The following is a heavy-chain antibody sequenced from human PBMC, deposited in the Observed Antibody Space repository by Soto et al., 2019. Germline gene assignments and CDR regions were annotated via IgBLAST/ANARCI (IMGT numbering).Heavy chain of an antibody. CDR2: LWYDGHTR. CDR3: ARATVSSGGPGIDS. J-gene: IGHJ4*02. V-gene: IGHV3-33*01. D-gene: IGHD2-15*01. Sequence: GGSLRLSCAASGFTFRNYGMHWVRQAPGQWLEWVAGLWYDGHTRYYADSVKGRFTISRDSATNSLYLQMNSLRAEDTAVYYWARATVSSGGPGIDSGGQGSLVTVSS. CDR1: GFTFRNYG.